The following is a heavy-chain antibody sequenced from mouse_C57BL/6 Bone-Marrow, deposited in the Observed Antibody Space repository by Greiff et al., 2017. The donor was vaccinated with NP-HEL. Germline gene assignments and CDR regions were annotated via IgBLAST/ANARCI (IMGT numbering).Heavy chain of an antibody. V-gene: IGHV2-2*01. J-gene: IGHJ1*03. CDR2: IWSGGST. CDR3: ARNGGVYWYFDV. CDR1: GFSLTSYG. Sequence: VHLVESGPGLVQPSQSLSITCTVSGFSLTSYGVHWVRQSPGKGLEWLGVIWSGGSTDYNAAFISRLSISKDKSKSQVFFKMNSLQAYDTAIYYCARNGGVYWYFDVWGTGTTVTVSS.